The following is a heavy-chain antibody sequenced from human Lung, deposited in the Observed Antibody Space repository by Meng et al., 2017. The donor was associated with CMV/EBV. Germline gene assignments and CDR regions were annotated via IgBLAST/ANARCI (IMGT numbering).Heavy chain of an antibody. D-gene: IGHD3-3*01. Sequence: SXAASGFSFSDYAMHWVRQAPGKGLEWVTFNRHDGTNKYYAESVKGQFTISRDNSKSTLYLHMNRLRPEDTAVYYCAKGERQFCSSFNCHYQYYGMDVWXQGTXVTVAS. CDR1: GFSFSDYA. J-gene: IGHJ6*02. V-gene: IGHV3-30*02. CDR2: NRHDGTNK. CDR3: AKGERQFCSSFNCHYQYYGMDV.